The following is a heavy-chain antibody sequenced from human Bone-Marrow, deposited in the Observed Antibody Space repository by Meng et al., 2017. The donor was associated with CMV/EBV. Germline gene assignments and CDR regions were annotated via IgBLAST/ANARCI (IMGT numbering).Heavy chain of an antibody. V-gene: IGHV1-69*05. CDR1: GGTFSSYA. CDR2: IIPIFGTA. D-gene: IGHD2-2*01. CDR3: ARDLIVVVPAAISPDYYGMDV. Sequence: SVKVSCKASGGTFSSYAISWVRQAPGQGLEWMGGIIPIFGTANYAQKFQGRVTITTDESTSTAYMELSSLRSEDTAVYYCARDLIVVVPAAISPDYYGMDVWGQGTTVTVSS. J-gene: IGHJ6*02.